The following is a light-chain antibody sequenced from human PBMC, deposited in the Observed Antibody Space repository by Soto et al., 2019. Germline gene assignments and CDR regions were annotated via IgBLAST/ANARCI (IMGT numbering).Light chain of an antibody. CDR2: GAY. V-gene: IGKV3-15*01. J-gene: IGKJ1*01. Sequence: EIVMTQSPATLSVSPGERATLSCRASQSVSNNLAWYQKKPGQAPRLLIYGAYTRATGIPARVSGSASGTDCTLTISSLRSEVFAFYYCQQYNTWWMFGQGTRVDIK. CDR1: QSVSNN. CDR3: QQYNTWWM.